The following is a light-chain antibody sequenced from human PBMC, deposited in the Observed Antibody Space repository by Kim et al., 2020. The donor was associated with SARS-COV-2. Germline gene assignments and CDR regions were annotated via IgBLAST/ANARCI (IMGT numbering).Light chain of an antibody. Sequence: EIVLTQSPDTLSLSPGERATLSCRASQSVSKNYIAWYQRKPGQAPRRLIYGTSIRATGIPDRFSVSGSGTDFTLTISRLEPEDFAVFYCQQTDTSPWTFGQGTKVDIK. J-gene: IGKJ1*01. CDR1: QSVSKNY. CDR2: GTS. V-gene: IGKV3-20*01. CDR3: QQTDTSPWT.